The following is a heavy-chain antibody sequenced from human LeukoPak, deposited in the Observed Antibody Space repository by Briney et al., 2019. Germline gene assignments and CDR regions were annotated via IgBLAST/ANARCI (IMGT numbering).Heavy chain of an antibody. CDR1: GFNFIDHS. Sequence: GGSLRLSCAASGFNFIDHSMNWVRQAPGKGLEWISYIGISSGNTKYADSVKGRFTISRDKARNSLYLQMNSLRVEDTAVYYCARDHRYAFDNWGHGTLVNVSS. CDR3: ARDHRYAFDN. J-gene: IGHJ4*01. CDR2: IGISSGNT. V-gene: IGHV3-48*01. D-gene: IGHD5-12*01.